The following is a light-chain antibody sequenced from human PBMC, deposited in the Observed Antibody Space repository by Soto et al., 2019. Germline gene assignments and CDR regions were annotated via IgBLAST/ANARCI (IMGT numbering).Light chain of an antibody. CDR2: EVS. J-gene: IGLJ1*01. Sequence: QSALTQPASVSGSPGQSITISCTGTSSDVGAYDLVSWYQQHPGKAPKYLIYEVSNRPSGVSDRFSGSKSGTTASLTISGLQAEDEADYYCSSYTTTDPYVFGTGTKHRP. CDR3: SSYTTTDPYV. CDR1: SSDVGAYDL. V-gene: IGLV2-14*01.